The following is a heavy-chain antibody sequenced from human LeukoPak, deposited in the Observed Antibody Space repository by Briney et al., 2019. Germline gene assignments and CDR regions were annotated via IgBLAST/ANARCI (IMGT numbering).Heavy chain of an antibody. CDR1: GFTFSTFD. Sequence: GGSLRLSCAASGFTFSTFDMTWVRQAPGKGLEWVSGISVSGGTTYYADSVKGRFSISRDNSKNTMHLQMNSLRAEDTAVYYCAKVLPSTSSPDPWGQGTLVTVSS. CDR2: ISVSGGTT. D-gene: IGHD6-6*01. V-gene: IGHV3-23*01. J-gene: IGHJ5*02. CDR3: AKVLPSTSSPDP.